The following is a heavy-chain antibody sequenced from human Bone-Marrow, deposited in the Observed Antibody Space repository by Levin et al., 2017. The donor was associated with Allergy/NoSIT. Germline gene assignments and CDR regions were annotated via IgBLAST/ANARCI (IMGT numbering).Heavy chain of an antibody. V-gene: IGHV4-59*01. J-gene: IGHJ4*02. CDR2: VYYVGTT. D-gene: IGHD2-8*01. CDR3: ARVTKKGSHFDS. Sequence: SETLSLTCTVSGGSITPYYWSWVRQSPGKGLEWIGYVYYVGTTFYNPSLRSRVTISVDSSRNQFSLRMTSATVADSAVYFCARVTKKGSHFDSWGQGARVTVSS. CDR1: GGSITPYY.